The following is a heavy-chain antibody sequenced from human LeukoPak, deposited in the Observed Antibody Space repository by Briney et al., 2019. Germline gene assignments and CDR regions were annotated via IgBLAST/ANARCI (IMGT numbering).Heavy chain of an antibody. Sequence: SETLSLTCTVSGGSISSYYCTCIRQSPGTGLEWIGYIHDSVNTDYNPSLKSRVTISVDTSNKQFSLKLNSVTAADTAVYYCARGRITIFGVVTHQFDYWGQGTLVTVSS. D-gene: IGHD3-3*01. V-gene: IGHV4-59*01. CDR1: GGSISSYY. CDR2: IHDSVNT. J-gene: IGHJ4*02. CDR3: ARGRITIFGVVTHQFDY.